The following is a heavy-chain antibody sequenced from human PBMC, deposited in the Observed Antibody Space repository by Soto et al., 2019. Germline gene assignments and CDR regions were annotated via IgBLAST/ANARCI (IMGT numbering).Heavy chain of an antibody. CDR1: GGTFSSYA. J-gene: IGHJ4*02. D-gene: IGHD2-21*02. CDR3: ARTAYCGGDCYSYYVDY. V-gene: IGHV1-69*01. Sequence: QVQLVQSGAEVKKPGSSVKVSCKASGGTFSSYAISWVRQAPGQGLEWMGGIIPIFGTANYAQKFQGRVTITADESTSTAYMELSSLRSEDTSVYYCARTAYCGGDCYSYYVDYWGQGTLVTVSS. CDR2: IIPIFGTA.